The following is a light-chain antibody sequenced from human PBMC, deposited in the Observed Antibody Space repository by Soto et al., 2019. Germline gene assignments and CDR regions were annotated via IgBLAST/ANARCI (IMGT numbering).Light chain of an antibody. J-gene: IGKJ1*01. CDR3: QKYNSAPWT. CDR2: VAS. CDR1: QGISNY. Sequence: DIQMTQSPSSLSASVGDRVTITCRASQGISNYLAWYQQQPGKVPKLLIYVASTLQSGVPSRFSGSGSGTDFTLTTNSLQPEDVATYYCQKYNSAPWTFGQGTNVEIK. V-gene: IGKV1-27*01.